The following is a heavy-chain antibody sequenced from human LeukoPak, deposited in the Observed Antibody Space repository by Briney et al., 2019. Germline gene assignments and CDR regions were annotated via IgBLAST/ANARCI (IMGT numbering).Heavy chain of an antibody. D-gene: IGHD3-9*01. J-gene: IGHJ4*02. CDR1: GFTFSSYW. CDR3: ARDPTYYDILTGPN. Sequence: GGSLRLSCAASGFTFSSYWMSWVRQAPGKGLEWVSSISSSSSYIYYADSVKGRFTISRDNAKNSLYLQMNSLRAEDTAVYYCARDPTYYDILTGPNWGQGTLVTVSS. CDR2: ISSSSSYI. V-gene: IGHV3-21*01.